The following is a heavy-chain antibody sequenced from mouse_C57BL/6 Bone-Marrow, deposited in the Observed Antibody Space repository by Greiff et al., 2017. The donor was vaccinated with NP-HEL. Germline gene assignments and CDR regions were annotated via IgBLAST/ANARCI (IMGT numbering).Heavy chain of an antibody. V-gene: IGHV2-2*01. CDR3: ARNKVITTVVATRIWFDY. Sequence: QVQLKESGPGLVQPSQSLSITCTVSGFSLTSYGVHWVRQSPGKGLEWRGVIWSGGSTDYNAAFISRLSISKDNSKSQVFFKMNSLQADDTAIYYCARNKVITTVVATRIWFDYWGQGTTLTVSS. D-gene: IGHD1-1*01. CDR2: IWSGGST. J-gene: IGHJ2*01. CDR1: GFSLTSYG.